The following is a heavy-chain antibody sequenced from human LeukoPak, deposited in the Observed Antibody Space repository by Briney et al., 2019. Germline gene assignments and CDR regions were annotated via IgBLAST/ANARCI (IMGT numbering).Heavy chain of an antibody. CDR1: GDSISSGSYY. CDR2: IYTSGGT. D-gene: IGHD6-13*01. V-gene: IGHV4-61*02. CDR3: ARGDSSSWYSNRFDP. Sequence: PSETLSLTCTVSGDSISSGSYYWNWIRQPAGKGLEWIGRIYTSGGTNYSPSLKSRVTISLDMSKNQLSLELSSVTAADTAVYYCARGDSSSWYSNRFDPWGQGTLVTVPS. J-gene: IGHJ5*02.